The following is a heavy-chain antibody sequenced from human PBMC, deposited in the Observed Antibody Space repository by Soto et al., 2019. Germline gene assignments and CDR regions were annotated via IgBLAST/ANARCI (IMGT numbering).Heavy chain of an antibody. CDR3: AKRIKSGSIYVGNDMDC. CDR1: GLSFSNYA. CDR2: ISGSGDGT. J-gene: IGHJ6*02. D-gene: IGHD1-26*01. Sequence: EVQLLESGGTLVQVGGSLSLSCVASGLSFSNYAGTWFRQAPGKGLEWVSAISGSGDGTYYADSVKGRFAISRDNSKITVHLEMNSLKVEDTAVYHCAKRIKSGSIYVGNDMDCWGQGTTVIVS. V-gene: IGHV3-23*01.